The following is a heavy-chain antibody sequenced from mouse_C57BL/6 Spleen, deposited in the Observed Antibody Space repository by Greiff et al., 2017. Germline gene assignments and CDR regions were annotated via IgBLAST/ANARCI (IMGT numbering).Heavy chain of an antibody. CDR3: ARDGALYYFDY. V-gene: IGHV5-6*01. CDR2: ISSGGSYT. D-gene: IGHD3-1*01. CDR1: GFTFSSYG. Sequence: EVQVVESGGDLVKPGGSLKLSCAASGFTFSSYGMSWVRQTPDKRLEWVATISSGGSYTYYPDSVKGRFTISRDNAKNTLYLQMSSLKSEDTAMYYCARDGALYYFDYWGQGTTLTVSS. J-gene: IGHJ2*01.